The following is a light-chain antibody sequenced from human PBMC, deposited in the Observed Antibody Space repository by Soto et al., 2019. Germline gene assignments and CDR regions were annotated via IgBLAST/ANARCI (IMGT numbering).Light chain of an antibody. CDR3: SSYTSGSTLA. V-gene: IGLV2-14*03. CDR2: DVS. J-gene: IGLJ2*01. Sequence: QSVLTQPASVSGSPGQSITISCTGTSSDVGGYNYVSWYQQHPGKAPKLIIYDVSNRPSGLSNRFSGSKSGNTASLTISGLQAEDEADYYCSSYTSGSTLAFGGGTQLTVL. CDR1: SSDVGGYNY.